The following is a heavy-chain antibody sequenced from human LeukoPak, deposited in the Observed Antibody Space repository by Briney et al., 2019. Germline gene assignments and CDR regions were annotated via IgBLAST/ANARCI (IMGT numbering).Heavy chain of an antibody. CDR3: ARSGIAAAEWFDP. V-gene: IGHV4-59*01. CDR1: GGSITSYF. J-gene: IGHJ5*02. CDR2: IYYNGST. Sequence: SETLSLTCTVSGGSITSYFWSWVRQPPGKGLEWIGYIYYNGSTNYNPSLKSRVTMSVDTSKNQFSLKLSSVTAADTAIYYCARSGIAAAEWFDPWGQGTLLTVSS. D-gene: IGHD6-13*01.